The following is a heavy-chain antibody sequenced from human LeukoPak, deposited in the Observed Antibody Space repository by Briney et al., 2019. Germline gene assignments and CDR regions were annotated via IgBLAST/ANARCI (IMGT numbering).Heavy chain of an antibody. J-gene: IGHJ4*02. CDR2: IYSGGST. V-gene: IGHV3-53*01. D-gene: IGHD5-24*01. CDR3: ARAVEMATIFFDY. Sequence: GGSLRLSCAASGFTVSSNYMSWVRQAPGKGLEWVSVIYSGGSTYYADSVKGRFTISRDNSKNTLYLQMNSLRAEDTAVYYCARAVEMATIFFDYWGQGTLVTVSS. CDR1: GFTVSSNY.